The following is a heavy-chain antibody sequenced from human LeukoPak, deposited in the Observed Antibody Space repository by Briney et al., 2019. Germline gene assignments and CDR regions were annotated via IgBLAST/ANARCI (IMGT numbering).Heavy chain of an antibody. D-gene: IGHD3-10*01. CDR1: GFTFSSYG. CDR3: AKETHYYGSGSYLYAMDV. Sequence: GGSLRLSCAASGFTFSSYGMHWVRQAPGKGLEWVAFIRYDGSNKYYADSVKGRFTISRDNSKNTLYLQMNSLRAEDTAVYYCAKETHYYGSGSYLYAMDVWGQGTTVTVSS. CDR2: IRYDGSNK. V-gene: IGHV3-30*02. J-gene: IGHJ6*02.